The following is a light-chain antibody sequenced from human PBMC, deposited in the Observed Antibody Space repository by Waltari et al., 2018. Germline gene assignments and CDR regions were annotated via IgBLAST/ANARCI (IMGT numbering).Light chain of an antibody. Sequence: SYELTQPPSVSVSPGQTARIPCSGDALPKKYAYWYQQKSGQAPVLVIVEDSKRPSGIPERFSGSSSGTLATLTISGAQVEDEADYYCFSRDSSGNHRRVFGGGTKLTVL. CDR1: ALPKKY. CDR3: FSRDSSGNHRRV. J-gene: IGLJ2*01. V-gene: IGLV3-10*01. CDR2: EDS.